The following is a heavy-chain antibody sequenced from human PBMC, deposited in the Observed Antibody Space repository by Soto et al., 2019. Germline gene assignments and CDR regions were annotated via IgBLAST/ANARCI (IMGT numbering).Heavy chain of an antibody. CDR1: GYSFTSYW. CDR2: IYPGDSDT. D-gene: IGHD6-6*01. V-gene: IGHV5-51*01. CDR3: ARYIAARGFYHNMDV. Sequence: GESLKISCKGSGYSFTSYWIGWVRQMPGKGLEWMGIIYPGDSDTRYSPSFQGQVTISADKSISTAYLQWSSLKASDTAMYYCARYIAARGFYHNMDVWGQGTTVTVSS. J-gene: IGHJ6*02.